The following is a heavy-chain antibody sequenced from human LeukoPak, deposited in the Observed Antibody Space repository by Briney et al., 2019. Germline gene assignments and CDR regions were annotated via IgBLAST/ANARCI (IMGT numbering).Heavy chain of an antibody. Sequence: QQSGPGLVKPSQTLSLTCAISGDSVSRNGAAWNRIRQSPSRGLHWPGRTYYRSKWYTDYAVSVKSRITINPDTSKNQFSLLLNSVTPEDTAVYYCARGSSGTTVFLFQHWGQGTLVTVSS. CDR3: ARGSSGTTVFLFQH. J-gene: IGHJ1*01. CDR2: TYYRSKWYT. V-gene: IGHV6-1*01. D-gene: IGHD6-19*01. CDR1: GDSVSRNGAA.